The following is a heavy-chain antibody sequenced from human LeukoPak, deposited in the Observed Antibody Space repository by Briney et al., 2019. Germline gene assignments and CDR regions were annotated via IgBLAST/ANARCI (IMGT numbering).Heavy chain of an antibody. CDR3: AREGNDYGANSIDY. CDR1: GGSISTQY. CDR2: MYFNGDT. Sequence: SETLSLTCTVSGGSISTQYWTWIRQPPGKRLEWLGYMYFNGDTNYNPSLESRVTISLGPSKNQSSLKLTSVTAADTAVYYCAREGNDYGANSIDYWGQGILVTVSS. J-gene: IGHJ4*02. D-gene: IGHD4-23*01. V-gene: IGHV4-59*11.